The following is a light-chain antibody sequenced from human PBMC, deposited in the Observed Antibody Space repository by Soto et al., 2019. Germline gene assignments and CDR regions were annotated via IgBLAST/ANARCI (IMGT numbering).Light chain of an antibody. Sequence: EIVMTQSPATLAVSPGERATLSCRASQSISSNLAWYQQKPGQAPRLLIYGASTSATDIPARFSGSESGTEFTLTISSLQSEDFAFYYCQHYNNWPPRVTFGGGTKVEIK. V-gene: IGKV3-15*01. J-gene: IGKJ4*01. CDR2: GAS. CDR3: QHYNNWPPRVT. CDR1: QSISSN.